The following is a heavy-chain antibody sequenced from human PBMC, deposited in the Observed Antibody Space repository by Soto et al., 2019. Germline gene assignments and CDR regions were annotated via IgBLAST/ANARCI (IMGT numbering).Heavy chain of an antibody. J-gene: IGHJ6*02. Sequence: QVQLVQSGAEVKKPGSSVKVSCKASGYTFISYGISWVRQAPGQGLEWMGWISAYNDYTNYAQKLQGRVTMTTDTSTRIAYLEPRTLRSDDTDVYYCAREGYYSGSGNYSPPRYYGMDVWGQGTTVTVSS. CDR1: GYTFISYG. CDR2: ISAYNDYT. CDR3: AREGYYSGSGNYSPPRYYGMDV. D-gene: IGHD3-10*01. V-gene: IGHV1-18*01.